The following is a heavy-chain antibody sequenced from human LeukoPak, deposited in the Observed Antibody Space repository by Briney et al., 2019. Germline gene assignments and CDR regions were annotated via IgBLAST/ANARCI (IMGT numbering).Heavy chain of an antibody. Sequence: SETLPLTCTVSGGSISGSSYYWSWIRQPPGKGLEWIGYIYYSGSTNYNPSLKSRVTISVDTSKNQFSLKLSSVTAADTAVYYCARKARCYDSNYYYYYMDVWGKGTTVTISS. CDR3: ARKARCYDSNYYYYYMDV. CDR2: IYYSGST. D-gene: IGHD3-22*01. CDR1: GGSISGSSYY. J-gene: IGHJ6*03. V-gene: IGHV4-61*01.